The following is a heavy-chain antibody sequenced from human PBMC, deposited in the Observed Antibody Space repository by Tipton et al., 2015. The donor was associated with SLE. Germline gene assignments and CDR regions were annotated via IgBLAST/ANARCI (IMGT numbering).Heavy chain of an antibody. CDR2: IYSGGST. D-gene: IGHD3-3*01. Sequence: GSLRLSCAASGFTVSSNYMSWVRQAPGKGLEWVSVIYSGGSTYYADSVKGRFTISRDNSKNTLYLQMNSLRAEVTAVYYCARERIPIVGVVIFGAVDIWSQGTIVTFSS. CDR3: ARERIPIVGVVIFGAVDI. CDR1: GFTVSSNY. V-gene: IGHV3-66*02. J-gene: IGHJ3*02.